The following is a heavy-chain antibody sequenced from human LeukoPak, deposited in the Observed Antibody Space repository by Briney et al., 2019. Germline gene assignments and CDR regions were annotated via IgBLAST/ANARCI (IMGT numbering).Heavy chain of an antibody. V-gene: IGHV3-7*01. CDR2: INLDGSEK. D-gene: IGHD5-12*01. Sequence: GGSLRLSCAASGFTFRSHWMSWVRQAPGKGLEWVANINLDGSEKYYVDSVMGRFAVSRDNAENSLYLQTNSLRAEDTAVYYCARPADVDIVATINYYFDYWGQGTLVTVSS. J-gene: IGHJ4*02. CDR1: GFTFRSHW. CDR3: ARPADVDIVATINYYFDY.